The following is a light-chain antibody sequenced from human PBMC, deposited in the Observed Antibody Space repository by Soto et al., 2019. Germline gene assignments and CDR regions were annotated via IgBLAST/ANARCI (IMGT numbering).Light chain of an antibody. CDR2: GAS. V-gene: IGKV3-20*01. J-gene: IGKJ1*01. CDR1: QSISSSY. CDR3: QQYGSSPVT. Sequence: DIVLTQSPGTLSLSPGERATLSCRASQSISSSYVAWYQQIPGQAPRLLIYGASSRATGIPDRFSGSGSGTDLTLTIARLEPEDFAVYYFQQYGSSPVTFGQGTKVEIK.